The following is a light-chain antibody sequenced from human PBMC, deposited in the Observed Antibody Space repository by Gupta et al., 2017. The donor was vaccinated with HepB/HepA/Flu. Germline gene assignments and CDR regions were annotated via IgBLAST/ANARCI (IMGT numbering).Light chain of an antibody. V-gene: IGLV1-44*01. CDR1: NSNIGRNT. Sequence: QSVLTQPPSASGTPGQRVTISCSGSNSNIGRNTVNWYQQLPGTAPKLLIYTKNQRPSGVPDRFSGSESGTSASLAISGLQSEDEADYYCAAWDDSLNGVVFGGGTKLTVL. CDR3: AAWDDSLNGVV. CDR2: TKN. J-gene: IGLJ2*01.